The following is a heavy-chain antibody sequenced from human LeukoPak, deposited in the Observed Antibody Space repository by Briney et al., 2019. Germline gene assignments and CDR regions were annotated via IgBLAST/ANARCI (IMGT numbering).Heavy chain of an antibody. V-gene: IGHV3-73*01. D-gene: IGHD6-13*01. J-gene: IGHJ6*02. CDR3: TSSLQQLVPHYYYYYGMDV. CDR2: IRSKANSYAT. CDR1: GFTFSGSA. Sequence: GGSLRLSCAASGFTFSGSAMHWVRQASGKGLEWVGRIRSKANSYATAYAASVKGRFTISRDDSKSTAYLQMNSLKTEDTAVYYCTSSLQQLVPHYYYYYGMDVWGQGTTVTVSS.